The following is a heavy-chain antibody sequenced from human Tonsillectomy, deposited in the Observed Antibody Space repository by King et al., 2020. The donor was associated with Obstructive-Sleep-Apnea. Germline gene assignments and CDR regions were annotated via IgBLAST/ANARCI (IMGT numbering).Heavy chain of an antibody. D-gene: IGHD3-10*01. J-gene: IGHJ4*02. CDR2: MKPNTVNA. CDR1: GYTFTTYD. CDR3: ARGGGSGSYHFDY. Sequence: QLVQSGAEVKKPGASVKVSCKASGYTFTTYDINWVRQATGQGLEWMGGMKPNTVNAVFAQKFQGRVTMTRNTSMSTAYMELSSLRSEDTAVYYCARGGGSGSYHFDYWGQGALVTVSS. V-gene: IGHV1-8*01.